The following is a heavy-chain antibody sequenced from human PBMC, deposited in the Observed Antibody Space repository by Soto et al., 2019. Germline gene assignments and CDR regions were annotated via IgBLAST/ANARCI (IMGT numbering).Heavy chain of an antibody. Sequence: SETLSLPCTVSGGSVPSGEDYWSWIRQSPGKGLEWIGYISNSGSTGYNPSLKTRLSMSVDRSKNQFTLRLPSVTAADTAVYFCATESGSTYGYFDYWGQGTQVTVSS. CDR1: GGSVPSGEDY. D-gene: IGHD5-18*01. CDR3: ATESGSTYGYFDY. J-gene: IGHJ4*02. V-gene: IGHV4-30-4*01. CDR2: ISNSGST.